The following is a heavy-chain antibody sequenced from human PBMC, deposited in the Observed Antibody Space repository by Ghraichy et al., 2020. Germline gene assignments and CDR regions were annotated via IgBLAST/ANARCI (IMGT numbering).Heavy chain of an antibody. D-gene: IGHD3-10*01. J-gene: IGHJ4*02. CDR1: GGTFRSHA. CDR2: ICPILDPT. Sequence: SVKVSCKASGGTFRSHAISWVRLAPGQGLEWIGVICPILDPTNYSQKFHGKVTSTAVDSTSTAYMELSSLTSEDPAVYYCARGGYFGSGSYQNFDNWGQGTLVTVSS. CDR3: ARGGYFGSGSYQNFDN. V-gene: IGHV1-69*13.